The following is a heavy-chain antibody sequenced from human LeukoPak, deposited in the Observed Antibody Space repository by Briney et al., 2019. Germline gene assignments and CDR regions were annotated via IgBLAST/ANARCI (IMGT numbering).Heavy chain of an antibody. CDR3: ARGEDSGWLDAFDI. V-gene: IGHV1-18*04. D-gene: IGHD6-19*01. CDR2: ISAYNGNT. CDR1: GYSFADYY. Sequence: ASVKVSCKASGYSFADYYMHWVRQAPGQGLEWMGWISAYNGNTNYAQKLQGRVTMTTDTSTSTAYMELRSLRSDDTAVYYCARGEDSGWLDAFDIWGQGTMVTVSS. J-gene: IGHJ3*02.